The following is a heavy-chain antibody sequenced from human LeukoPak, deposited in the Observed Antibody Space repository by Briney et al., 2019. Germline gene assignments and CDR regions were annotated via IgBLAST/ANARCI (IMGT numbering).Heavy chain of an antibody. CDR2: IKEDGSEE. CDR1: GFTFSPYW. J-gene: IGHJ4*02. V-gene: IGHV3-7*03. D-gene: IGHD2-15*01. Sequence: GGSLRLSCAASGFTFSPYWMNWYRQAPGKGLEWVALIKEDGSEELYDGSVEGRFTISRDSGKNSLYLQMNSLRAEDTAVYYCAGGAGWLSDYWGQGTLVTVSS. CDR3: AGGAGWLSDY.